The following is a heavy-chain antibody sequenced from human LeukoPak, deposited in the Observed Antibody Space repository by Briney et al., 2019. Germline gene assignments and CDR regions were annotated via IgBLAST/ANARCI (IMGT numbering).Heavy chain of an antibody. D-gene: IGHD1-7*01. J-gene: IGHJ4*02. CDR3: AKEGGTGTRFDY. Sequence: AISCSRTGTYYPFSVKGRFTISRDNSKKTLYLKMNSLRAEDTAVYYCAKEGGTGTRFDYWGQGTLVTVSS. V-gene: IGHV3-23*01. CDR2: ISCSRTGT.